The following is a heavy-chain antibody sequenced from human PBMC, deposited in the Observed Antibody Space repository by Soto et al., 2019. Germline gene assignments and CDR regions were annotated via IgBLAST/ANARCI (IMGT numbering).Heavy chain of an antibody. CDR3: ARETGYSSSWYYYYYGMDV. CDR1: GYTFTGYG. V-gene: IGHV1-18*04. D-gene: IGHD6-13*01. Sequence: ASVKVSCKASGYTFTGYGISWVRQAPGQGLEWMGWISAYNGNTNYAQKLQGRVTMTTDTSTSTAYMELRSLRSDDTAVYYCARETGYSSSWYYYYYGMDVWGQGTTVTVSS. J-gene: IGHJ6*02. CDR2: ISAYNGNT.